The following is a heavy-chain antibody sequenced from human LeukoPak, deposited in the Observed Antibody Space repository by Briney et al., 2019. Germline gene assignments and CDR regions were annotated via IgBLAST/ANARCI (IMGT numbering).Heavy chain of an antibody. J-gene: IGHJ5*02. D-gene: IGHD3-10*01. CDR3: ARNTISFGDRWFDP. Sequence: ASETLSLTCTVSGDSIGSSSYFWGWIRQPPGKGLEWIASIYYSGSTFYNPSLKSRVTISVDTSKNHFSLKVYSVTAADTAVYYCARNTISFGDRWFDPWGQGTLVTVSS. V-gene: IGHV4-39*02. CDR2: IYYSGST. CDR1: GDSIGSSSYF.